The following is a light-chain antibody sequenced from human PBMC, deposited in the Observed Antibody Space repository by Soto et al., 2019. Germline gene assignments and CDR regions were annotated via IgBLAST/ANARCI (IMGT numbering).Light chain of an antibody. CDR1: QSLDYSDGNTY. CDR3: QQYNNWPPWT. CDR2: KVS. V-gene: IGKV2D-30*01. Sequence: EVVMTQSPLSLPVTLGQPASSSCRPSQSLDYSDGNTYLNWFQQRPGQSTRRLIYKVSKWDYGVPDRFSGSGAGTDFTLTISSLQSEDFAVYYCQQYNNWPPWTFGQGTKVDIK. J-gene: IGKJ1*01.